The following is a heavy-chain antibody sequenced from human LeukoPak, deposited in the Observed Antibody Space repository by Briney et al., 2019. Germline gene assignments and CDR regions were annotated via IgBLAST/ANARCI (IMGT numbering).Heavy chain of an antibody. CDR2: ISWNSGSI. Sequence: GGSLRLSCAASGFTFDDYAMHWVRQAPGKGLEWVSGISWNSGSIGYADSVKGRFTISRDNAKNSLYLQMNSLRAEDTAVYYCARDHLYSGSYFDAFDIWGQGTMVTVSS. CDR1: GFTFDDYA. V-gene: IGHV3-9*01. J-gene: IGHJ3*02. D-gene: IGHD1-26*01. CDR3: ARDHLYSGSYFDAFDI.